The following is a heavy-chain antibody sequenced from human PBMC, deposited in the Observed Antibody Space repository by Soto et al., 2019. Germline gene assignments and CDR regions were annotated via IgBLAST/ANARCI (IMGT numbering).Heavy chain of an antibody. Sequence: QVQLVQSGAEVKKPGASVKVSCKASGYTFTSYGISWVRQAPGQGLEWMGWISAYNGNTNYAQKLQGRVTMTTDTHTSTAYMELRSLRSDDKAVYYCARTAPPQSRGYVPYAFDIWGQGTMVTVSS. CDR1: GYTFTSYG. V-gene: IGHV1-18*01. J-gene: IGHJ3*02. CDR3: ARTAPPQSRGYVPYAFDI. D-gene: IGHD3-22*01. CDR2: ISAYNGNT.